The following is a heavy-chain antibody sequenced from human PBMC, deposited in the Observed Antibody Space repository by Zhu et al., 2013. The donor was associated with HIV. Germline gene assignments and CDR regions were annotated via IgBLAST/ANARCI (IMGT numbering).Heavy chain of an antibody. J-gene: IGHJ6*01. D-gene: IGHD6-13*01. CDR3: AREQQLALYSWYYGLDV. CDR1: GYTFTRYG. Sequence: QVQLVQSGAEVKKAGASVKVSCKASGYTFTRYGISWVRQAPGQRLEWMGWINPKSGGTNYAQHFQGRVTMTRYTSISTAYMELSSLRSEDTAVYYCAREQQLALYSWYYGLDVWGQGTTVTVSS. CDR2: INPKSGGT. V-gene: IGHV1-2*02.